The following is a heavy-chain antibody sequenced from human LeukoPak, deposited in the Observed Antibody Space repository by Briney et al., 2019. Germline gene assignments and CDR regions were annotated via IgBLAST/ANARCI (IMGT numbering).Heavy chain of an antibody. J-gene: IGHJ4*02. CDR2: VHLNGAT. Sequence: SGTLSLTCGVSGGSISGTNWWSWVRQPPGKGLEWIGEVHLNGATNYNPSLESRFSMSIDKSNNHLSLEVTSVTAADTAMYYCTRESGAFSPFGFWGQGTLVTVSS. CDR3: TRESGAFSPFGF. CDR1: GGSISGTNW. D-gene: IGHD1-26*01. V-gene: IGHV4-4*02.